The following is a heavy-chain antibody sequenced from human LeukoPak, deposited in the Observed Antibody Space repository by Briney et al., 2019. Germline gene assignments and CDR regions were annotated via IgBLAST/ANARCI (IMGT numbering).Heavy chain of an antibody. J-gene: IGHJ4*02. CDR2: ISYDGSNK. Sequence: LSLTCAVYGGSFSDYWWTWIRQAPGKGLEWVALISYDGSNKYYGDSVKGRFTISRDNSKNTLYLQMNSLRPEDTALYYCAKVGDNFDFDYWGQGTLVTVSS. V-gene: IGHV3-30*18. D-gene: IGHD1-20*01. CDR3: AKVGDNFDFDY. CDR1: GGSFSDYW.